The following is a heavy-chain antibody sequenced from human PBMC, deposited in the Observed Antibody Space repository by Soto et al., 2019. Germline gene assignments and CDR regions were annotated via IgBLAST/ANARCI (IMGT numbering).Heavy chain of an antibody. CDR2: IKQDGSEK. Sequence: GGSVRRSCAASGFTRNSYWMSWVRQAPGKWLEWVANIKQDGSEKYYVYSVKGRFTISRDNANNSLYLQMNSLSAEDTALFYFAIDPLEYSPYYYYGMNVWGEGTTVTV. J-gene: IGHJ6*02. CDR3: AIDPLEYSPYYYYGMNV. V-gene: IGHV3-7*01. CDR1: GFTRNSYW. D-gene: IGHD5-18*01.